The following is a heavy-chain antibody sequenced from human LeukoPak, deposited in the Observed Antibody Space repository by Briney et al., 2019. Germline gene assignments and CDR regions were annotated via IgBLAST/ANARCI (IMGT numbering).Heavy chain of an antibody. CDR2: IYNSGST. D-gene: IGHD3-16*01. J-gene: IGHJ4*02. Sequence: SETLSLTCTVSGGSISSSRYYWGWIRQPPGKGLERIGSIYNSGSTYYNPSRKSRVTMSVDTSKNQFSLKLSSVTAADTAVYYCSGPLGDFGPFSLIKWGQGTRVSVPS. V-gene: IGHV4-39*03. CDR1: GGSISSSRYY. CDR3: SGPLGDFGPFSLIK.